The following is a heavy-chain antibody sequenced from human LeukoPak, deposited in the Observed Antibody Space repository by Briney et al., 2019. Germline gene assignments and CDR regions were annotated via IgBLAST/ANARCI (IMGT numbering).Heavy chain of an antibody. J-gene: IGHJ6*03. CDR3: ARTDSVPAGDYHYWYMDV. CDR2: IKPYSGDT. V-gene: IGHV1-2*02. D-gene: IGHD2-2*01. CDR1: GFTLIDY. Sequence: ASVKVSCKASGFTLIDYIHWVRQDPRQRLQWMGWIKPYSGDTEYAQRFQGRVTMTRDTSISTVYMELSSLRSGDTAVYYCARTDSVPAGDYHYWYMDVWGKGTTVTVSS.